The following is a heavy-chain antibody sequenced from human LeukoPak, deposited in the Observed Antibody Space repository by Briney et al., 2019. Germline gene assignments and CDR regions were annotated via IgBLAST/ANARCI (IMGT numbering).Heavy chain of an antibody. CDR2: IYYSGST. Sequence: SETLSLTCTVSGDSISSGGNYWSWLRQHPGKGLEWIGYIYYSGSTYYNPSLKSRLTISVDTSKNQFSLKLSSVTAADMAVYYCARWGNSGYASGYFDYWGQGTLVTVSS. CDR1: GDSISSGGNY. J-gene: IGHJ4*02. CDR3: ARWGNSGYASGYFDY. V-gene: IGHV4-31*03. D-gene: IGHD5-12*01.